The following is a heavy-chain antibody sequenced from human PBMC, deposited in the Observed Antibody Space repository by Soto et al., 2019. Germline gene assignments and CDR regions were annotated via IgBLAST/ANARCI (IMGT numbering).Heavy chain of an antibody. Sequence: QVQLVESGGGVVQPGRSLRLSCAASGFTFSSYAMHWVRQAPGKGLEWVAVISYDGSNKYYEDSVKGRFTISRDNSKNTLDLQMNSLLAEDTAGYYCAGDGHSYGRSGYFAYWGQGSLVTVSS. CDR3: AGDGHSYGRSGYFAY. CDR1: GFTFSSYA. CDR2: ISYDGSNK. J-gene: IGHJ4*02. D-gene: IGHD3-22*01. V-gene: IGHV3-30-3*01.